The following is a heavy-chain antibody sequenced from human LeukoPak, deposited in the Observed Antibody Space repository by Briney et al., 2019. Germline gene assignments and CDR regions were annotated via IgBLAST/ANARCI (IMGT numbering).Heavy chain of an antibody. J-gene: IGHJ4*02. CDR3: ARRHHNWDY. D-gene: IGHD5-24*01. CDR1: GGSISSDY. V-gene: IGHV4-59*08. CDR2: IYYGGIA. Sequence: SETLSLTCTVSGGSISSDYWSWIRQPPGKGLEWIGNIYYGGIANYTPSLKSRLTISLDTSKNQFSLKLNSVTAADTAVYYCARRHHNWDYWGQGTLVTVSS.